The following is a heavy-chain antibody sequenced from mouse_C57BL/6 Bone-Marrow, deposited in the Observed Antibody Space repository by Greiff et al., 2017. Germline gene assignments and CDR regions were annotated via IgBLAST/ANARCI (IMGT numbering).Heavy chain of an antibody. CDR2: IYPSDSET. D-gene: IGHD2-5*01. J-gene: IGHJ3*01. Sequence: QVHVKQPGAELVRPGSSVKLSCKASGYTFTSYWMDWVKQRPGQGLEWIGNIYPSDSETHYNQKFKDKATLTVDKSSSTAYIQLSSLTSEDSAVYYCALYSKIAYWGQGTLVTVSA. CDR1: GYTFTSYW. CDR3: ALYSKIAY. V-gene: IGHV1-61*01.